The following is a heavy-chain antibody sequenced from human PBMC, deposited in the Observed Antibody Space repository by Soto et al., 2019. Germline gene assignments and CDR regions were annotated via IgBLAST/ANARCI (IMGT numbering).Heavy chain of an antibody. D-gene: IGHD5-12*01. CDR3: ARAHRGYSGYDYGY. Sequence: ASVNVSCKASGYTFTSYGISWVRQAPGQGLEWMGWISAYNGNTNYAQKLQGRVTMTTDTSTSTAYMELRSLRSDDTAVYYCARAHRGYSGYDYGYWGQGTLVTVSS. CDR1: GYTFTSYG. CDR2: ISAYNGNT. J-gene: IGHJ4*02. V-gene: IGHV1-18*01.